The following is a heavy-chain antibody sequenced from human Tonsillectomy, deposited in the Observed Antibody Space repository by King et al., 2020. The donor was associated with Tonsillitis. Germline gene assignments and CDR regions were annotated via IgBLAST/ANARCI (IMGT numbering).Heavy chain of an antibody. V-gene: IGHV4-34*01. CDR3: ARGRLVVVPYWYFDL. CDR1: GGSFSGYY. CDR2: INHSGST. D-gene: IGHD3-22*01. J-gene: IGHJ2*01. Sequence: VQLQQWGAGLLKTSETLSLTCAVYGGSFSGYYWSWIRQPPGKGLEWIGEINHSGSTNYNPSLKSRVTISVDTSKNQFSLKFSSVTAADTAVYYCARGRLVVVPYWYFDLWGRGTLVTVSS.